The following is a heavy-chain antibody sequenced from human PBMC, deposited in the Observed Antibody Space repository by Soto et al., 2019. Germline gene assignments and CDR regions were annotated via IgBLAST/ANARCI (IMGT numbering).Heavy chain of an antibody. CDR3: ASIAARPGGWWFDP. D-gene: IGHD6-6*01. CDR1: GGTFSSYA. J-gene: IGHJ5*02. CDR2: IIPIFGTA. V-gene: IGHV1-69*13. Sequence: SVKVSCKASGGTFSSYAISWVRQAPGQGPEWMGGIIPIFGTANYAQKFQGRVTITADESTSTAYMELSSLRSEDTAVYYCASIAARPGGWWFDPWGQGTLVTVSS.